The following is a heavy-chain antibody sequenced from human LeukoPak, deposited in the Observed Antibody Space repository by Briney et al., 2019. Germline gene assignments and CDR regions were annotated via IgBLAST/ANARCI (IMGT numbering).Heavy chain of an antibody. CDR1: GFTFSSYS. CDR2: ISSSSSYI. J-gene: IGHJ5*02. V-gene: IGHV3-21*01. Sequence: GGSLRLSCAASGFTFSSYSMNWVRQAPGKGLEWVSSISSSSSYIYYADSVKGRFTISRDNAKNSLYLQMNSLRAEATAVYYCARDEYDNWFDPWGQGTLVTVSS. CDR3: ARDEYDNWFDP. D-gene: IGHD6-6*01.